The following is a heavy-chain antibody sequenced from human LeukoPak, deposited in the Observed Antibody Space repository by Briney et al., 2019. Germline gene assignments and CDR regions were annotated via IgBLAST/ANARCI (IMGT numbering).Heavy chain of an antibody. D-gene: IGHD2-21*01. CDR2: ISTDGSNT. CDR3: AKDFLNCGGDCYSDGYFDY. Sequence: GGSLRLSCAVSGFTFSSYWMYWVRQAPGKGLVWVSRISTDGSNTTYADSVKGRFTISRDNAKNTLYLQMNSLRAEDTAVYYCAKDFLNCGGDCYSDGYFDYWGQGTLVTVSS. V-gene: IGHV3-74*01. J-gene: IGHJ4*02. CDR1: GFTFSSYW.